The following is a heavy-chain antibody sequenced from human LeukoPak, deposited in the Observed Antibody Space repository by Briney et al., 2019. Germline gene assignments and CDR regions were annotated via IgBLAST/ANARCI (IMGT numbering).Heavy chain of an antibody. J-gene: IGHJ6*02. CDR2: INHSGST. V-gene: IGHV4-34*01. CDR1: GGSFSGYY. D-gene: IGHD3-16*01. CDR3: AYASYYYYGMDV. Sequence: SETLSLTCDVYGGSFSGYYWSWIRQPPGKGLEWIGEINHSGSTNYNPSLKSRVTISVDTSKNQFSLKLSSVTAADTAVYYCAYASYYYYGMDVWGQGTTVTVSS.